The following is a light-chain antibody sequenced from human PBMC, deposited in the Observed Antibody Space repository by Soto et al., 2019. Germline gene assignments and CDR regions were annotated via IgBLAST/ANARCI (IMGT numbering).Light chain of an antibody. CDR1: QSVSTN. V-gene: IGKV3-15*01. Sequence: EVLMTQSPATLSVSPGERATLSCRASQSVSTNLAWYQQKPGQPPRLLIYGASTRATGIPARFSGSGSGTEFTLTISSLQSEDFAIYYCQQYNNWPPYTFGQGTKLEIK. CDR3: QQYNNWPPYT. CDR2: GAS. J-gene: IGKJ2*01.